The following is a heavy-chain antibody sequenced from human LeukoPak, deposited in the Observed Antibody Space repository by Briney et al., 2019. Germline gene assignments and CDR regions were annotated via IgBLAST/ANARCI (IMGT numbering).Heavy chain of an antibody. J-gene: IGHJ3*02. CDR1: GGSISSYY. V-gene: IGHV4-59*01. D-gene: IGHD3-22*01. CDR2: IYYSGST. CDR3: ARDLGEVYYDSSGIIFDGAGAFDI. Sequence: SETLSLTCTVSGGSISSYYWSWIRQPPGKGLEWIGYIYYSGSTNYNPSLKSRVTISVDTSKNQFSLKLSSVTAADTAVYYCARDLGEVYYDSSGIIFDGAGAFDIWGQGTMVTVSS.